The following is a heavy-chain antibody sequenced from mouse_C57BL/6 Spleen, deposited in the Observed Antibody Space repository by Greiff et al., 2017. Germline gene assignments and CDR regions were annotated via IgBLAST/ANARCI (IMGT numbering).Heavy chain of an antibody. J-gene: IGHJ1*03. V-gene: IGHV2-9-1*01. CDR2: IWTGGGT. CDR1: GFSFTSYA. D-gene: IGHD2-2*01. Sequence: VQRVESGPGLVAPSQSLSITCTVSGFSFTSYAISWVRQPPGKGLEWLGIIWTGGGTNYTSARKSRLSISKDNYKSQVFLKMNSLQTDDTARYSGARKDMVKGYFDVWGKGTTVTVSS. CDR3: ARKDMVKGYFDV.